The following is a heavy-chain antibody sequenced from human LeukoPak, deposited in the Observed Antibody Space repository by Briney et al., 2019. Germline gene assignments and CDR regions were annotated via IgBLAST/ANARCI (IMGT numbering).Heavy chain of an antibody. V-gene: IGHV3-48*01. Sequence: PGGSLRLSCAASGFTFSSYAMSWVRQAPGKGLEWISYIDISSSSTYYADSVKGRFTISRDNAKNSLYLQMSSLRAEDTALYYCVRGPPLFDPWGQGTLVTVSA. CDR2: IDISSSST. CDR3: VRGPPLFDP. CDR1: GFTFSSYA. J-gene: IGHJ5*02.